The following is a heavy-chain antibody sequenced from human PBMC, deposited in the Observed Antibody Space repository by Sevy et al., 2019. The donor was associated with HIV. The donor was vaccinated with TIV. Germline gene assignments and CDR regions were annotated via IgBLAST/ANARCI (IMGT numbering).Heavy chain of an antibody. D-gene: IGHD3-22*01. CDR3: ATTKDYYDSSGSPFDY. Sequence: ASVKVSCMVSGYTPSELSMHWVRQAPGKGLEWMGSFDPEDDETIYAQKFQGRVTMTEDTSTDTAYMELNNLRSEDTAVYYCATTKDYYDSSGSPFDYWGQGTLVTVSS. V-gene: IGHV1-24*01. CDR1: GYTPSELS. CDR2: FDPEDDET. J-gene: IGHJ4*02.